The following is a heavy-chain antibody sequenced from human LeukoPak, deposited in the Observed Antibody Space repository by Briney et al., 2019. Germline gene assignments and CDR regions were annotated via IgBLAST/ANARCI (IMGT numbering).Heavy chain of an antibody. CDR2: ISSNGGST. D-gene: IGHD4-17*01. CDR1: GFTFSSYA. J-gene: IGHJ1*01. CDR3: ATATSLDYGDYFFHH. V-gene: IGHV3-64*04. Sequence: PGPSPRPSWSASGFTFSSYAMYSVRQPPGKELEYVSGISSNGGSTYYADSVKGRFTISRDNAKNSLYLQMNSLRVEDTAVYYCATATSLDYGDYFFHHWGQGTLVSVSS.